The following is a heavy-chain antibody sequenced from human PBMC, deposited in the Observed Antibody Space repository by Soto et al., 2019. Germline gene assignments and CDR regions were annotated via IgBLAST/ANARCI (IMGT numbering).Heavy chain of an antibody. CDR2: ISYDGSNK. D-gene: IGHD3-22*01. V-gene: IGHV3-30-3*01. CDR3: ARDGYDSSGYYGDY. Sequence: QVPLVESGGGVVQPGRSLRLSCAASGFTFSSYAMHWVRQAPGKGLEWVAVISYDGSNKYYADSVKGRFTISRDNSKNTLYLQMNSLRAEDTAVYYCARDGYDSSGYYGDYWGQGTLVTVSS. CDR1: GFTFSSYA. J-gene: IGHJ4*02.